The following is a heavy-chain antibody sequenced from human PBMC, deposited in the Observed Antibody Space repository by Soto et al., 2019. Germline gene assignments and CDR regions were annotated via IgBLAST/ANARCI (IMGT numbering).Heavy chain of an antibody. V-gene: IGHV3-15*07. J-gene: IGHJ4*02. Sequence: EVQLVESGGGVVKPGGSLRLSCAASGFTFNGAWMNWVRQAPGKGLEWVGRVKSSANGGAIDYAVPVEGRFTISRDDYKNTLYLQMNSLITEDTAFYYCSADLPDWGAYAFDYWGQGTLVTVSS. CDR1: GFTFNGAW. CDR2: VKSSANGGAI. CDR3: SADLPDWGAYAFDY. D-gene: IGHD3-16*01.